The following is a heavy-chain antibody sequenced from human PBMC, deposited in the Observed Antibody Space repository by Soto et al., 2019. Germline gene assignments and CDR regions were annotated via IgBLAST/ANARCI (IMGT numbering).Heavy chain of an antibody. D-gene: IGHD2-15*01. CDR1: GYSFSSFG. J-gene: IGHJ4*02. Sequence: ASVRVSCKASGYSFSSFGISWVRQAPGQGLEWVGWVSVPSGDTSSAQNFQGRVTVTTDTSTSTAYMEVGSLRSDDTAVYYCARTCRSGGSCYLEYWGEGTLVTVSS. V-gene: IGHV1-18*01. CDR2: VSVPSGDT. CDR3: ARTCRSGGSCYLEY.